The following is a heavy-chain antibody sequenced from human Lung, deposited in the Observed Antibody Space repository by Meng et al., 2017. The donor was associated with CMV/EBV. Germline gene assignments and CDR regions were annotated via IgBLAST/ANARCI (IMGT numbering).Heavy chain of an antibody. V-gene: IGHV3-74*01. D-gene: IGHD1-1*01. CDR3: VRDGGLNWNPTLDS. J-gene: IGHJ4*02. CDR2: IYSDGVIV. Sequence: GGSLRLXCAASGFSISNHWMHWVRQAPGKGLVWVSRIYSDGVIVHYADFVKGRFTISRDNAKNTLYLQMNSLRVEDTAVYYCVRDGGLNWNPTLDSWGQGXLVTVSS. CDR1: GFSISNHW.